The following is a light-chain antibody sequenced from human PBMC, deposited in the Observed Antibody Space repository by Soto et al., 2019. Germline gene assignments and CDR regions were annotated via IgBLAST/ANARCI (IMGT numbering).Light chain of an antibody. CDR1: NNDIGGYNY. Sequence: QSVLTQPASVSGSPGQSITISCTGTNNDIGGYNYVSWYQQHPGKAPKLMVYEVSNRPSGISNRFSGSKSGNTASLTISGLQTEDEADYYCCSFTSARGVFGGGTKLTVL. V-gene: IGLV2-14*01. J-gene: IGLJ3*02. CDR3: CSFTSARGV. CDR2: EVS.